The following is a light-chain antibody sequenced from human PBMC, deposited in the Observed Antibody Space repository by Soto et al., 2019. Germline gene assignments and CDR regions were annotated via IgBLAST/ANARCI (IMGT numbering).Light chain of an antibody. Sequence: QPVLTQPASVSGSPGQSITISCTGTSSDVGSYNLVSWYQQHPGKAPKFMIYEVTKRPSGVSNRFSGSKSGNTASLTISGLQAEDEADYYCCSYVDSSTWVFGGGTKLTVL. CDR3: CSYVDSSTWV. V-gene: IGLV2-23*02. CDR1: SSDVGSYNL. CDR2: EVT. J-gene: IGLJ3*02.